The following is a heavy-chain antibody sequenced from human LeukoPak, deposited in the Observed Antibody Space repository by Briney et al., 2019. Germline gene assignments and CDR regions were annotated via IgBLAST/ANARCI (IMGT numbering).Heavy chain of an antibody. J-gene: IGHJ6*02. CDR3: ARAPDPYRMDV. CDR1: GFSFSDYY. Sequence: GGSLRLSCAASGFSFSDYYMSWIRQAPGKGLEWVSYISCSSTYTSYADSVKGRITISRDNTKSSLYLQMNSLRAEDTAVYYCARAPDPYRMDVWGQGTTVTVSS. V-gene: IGHV3-11*05. CDR2: ISCSSTYT.